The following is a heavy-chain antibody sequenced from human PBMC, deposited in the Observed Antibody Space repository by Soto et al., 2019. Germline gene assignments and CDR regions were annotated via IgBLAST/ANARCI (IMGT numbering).Heavy chain of an antibody. D-gene: IGHD5-18*01. CDR3: ATGGRGYSSAPRFYFEY. J-gene: IGHJ4*02. V-gene: IGHV1-69*01. CDR2: ILPIFDTT. Sequence: ASVKASSKASGGTFSSYAISWVRQAAGQVLEWMGGILPIFDTTHYAQKFQGRVTITADESTSTAYMELSSLKSEDTALYYCATGGRGYSSAPRFYFEYWGQGTQVTVAA. CDR1: GGTFSSYA.